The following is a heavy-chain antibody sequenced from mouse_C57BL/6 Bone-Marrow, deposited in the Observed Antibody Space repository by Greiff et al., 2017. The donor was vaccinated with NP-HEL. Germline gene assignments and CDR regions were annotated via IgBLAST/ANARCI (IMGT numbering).Heavy chain of an antibody. CDR2: ISDGGSYT. Sequence: EVQLVESGGGLVKPGASLKLSCAASGFTFSSYAMSWVRQTPEKRLEWVATISDGGSYTYYPDNVKGRFTLTADKAKNNLYLQMSQLTSEDTAMYYCARESITTVVLDYWGQGTTLTVSS. D-gene: IGHD1-1*01. CDR3: ARESITTVVLDY. CDR1: GFTFSSYA. V-gene: IGHV5-4*01. J-gene: IGHJ2*01.